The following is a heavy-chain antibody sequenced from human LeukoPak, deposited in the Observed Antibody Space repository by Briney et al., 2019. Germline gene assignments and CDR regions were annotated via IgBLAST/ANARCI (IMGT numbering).Heavy chain of an antibody. CDR2: ISYDGSNQ. CDR3: AKDAAETKGHYYGAGTYYQSSFDY. CDR1: GFTFSSYG. V-gene: IGHV3-30*18. J-gene: IGHJ4*02. D-gene: IGHD3-10*01. Sequence: GRSLRLSCAASGFTFSSYGIHWVRQAPGKGLEWVALISYDGSNQFYADSVKGRVIISRDNSKNTLHLQMNSLRAEDTVIYYCAKDAAETKGHYYGAGTYYQSSFDYWGQGTLVTVSS.